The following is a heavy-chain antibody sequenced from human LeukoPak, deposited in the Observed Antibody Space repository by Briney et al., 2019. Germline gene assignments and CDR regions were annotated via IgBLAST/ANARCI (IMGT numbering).Heavy chain of an antibody. J-gene: IGHJ3*02. Sequence: HPGGSLRLSCAASGFTFSSYSMNWVRQAPGKGLEWVSYISSSSSNIYYADSVKGRFTISRDNAKNSLYLQMNSLRAEDTAVYYCARVMLYSSSWYSSLGLNDAFDIWGQGTMVTVSS. V-gene: IGHV3-48*01. CDR2: ISSSSSNI. CDR1: GFTFSSYS. D-gene: IGHD6-13*01. CDR3: ARVMLYSSSWYSSLGLNDAFDI.